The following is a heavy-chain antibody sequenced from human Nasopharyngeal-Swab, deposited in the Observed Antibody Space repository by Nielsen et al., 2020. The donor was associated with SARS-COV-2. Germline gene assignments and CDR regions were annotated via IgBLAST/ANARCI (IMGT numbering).Heavy chain of an antibody. J-gene: IGHJ4*02. CDR1: GFTFRNYA. V-gene: IGHV3-23*01. CDR2: ISGLGGST. D-gene: IGHD4-17*01. CDR3: AGTTVTTDPGDY. Sequence: GGSLRLSCAASGFTFRNYAMSWVRQAPGKGLEWISAISGLGGSTYYADPVKGRFTISRDNSKNTLYLQMNSLRAEDTAVYFCAGTTVTTDPGDYWGQGTLVTVSS.